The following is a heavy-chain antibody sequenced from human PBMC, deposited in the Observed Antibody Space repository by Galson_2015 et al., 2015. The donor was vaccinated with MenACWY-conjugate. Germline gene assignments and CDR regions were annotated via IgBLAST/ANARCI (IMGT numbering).Heavy chain of an antibody. Sequence: SVKVSCKASGYTFIGYYMHWVRQAPGQGLEWMGWINPSSGDTNYAQKFQGWVSMTRDTSIITAYMELSGLRPDDTAVYYCARSLGSYGSYYKGMDVWGQGTTVTVSS. V-gene: IGHV1-2*04. CDR3: ARSLGSYGSYYKGMDV. CDR2: INPSSGDT. D-gene: IGHD5-18*01. CDR1: GYTFIGYY. J-gene: IGHJ6*02.